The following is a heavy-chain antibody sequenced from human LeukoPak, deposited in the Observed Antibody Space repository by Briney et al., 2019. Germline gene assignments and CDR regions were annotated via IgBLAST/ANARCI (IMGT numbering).Heavy chain of an antibody. Sequence: GGSLRLSCAASGFTFDNYRMSWVRQAPGKGLEWVSTVNADGGNTYYAASVKGRFTSSRDNSKSRLILRMNSLRVEDTVLYYCTKRVKYGGTWDHFADWGQGTLVTVSS. CDR1: GFTFDNYR. V-gene: IGHV3-23*01. CDR3: TKRVKYGGTWDHFAD. D-gene: IGHD1-26*01. J-gene: IGHJ4*02. CDR2: VNADGGNT.